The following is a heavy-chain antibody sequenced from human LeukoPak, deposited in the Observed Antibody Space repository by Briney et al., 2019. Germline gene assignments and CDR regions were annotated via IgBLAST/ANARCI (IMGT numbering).Heavy chain of an antibody. CDR3: ARDSGRYSSWLKNWFDP. CDR2: IYYSGST. CDR1: GGSISSYY. Sequence: SETLSLTCTVSGGSISSYYWSWIRQPPGKGLEWIGYIYYSGSTNYNPSLKSRVTISVDTSKNQFSLKLSSVTAADTAVYYCARDSGRYSSWLKNWFDPWGQGTLVTVSS. V-gene: IGHV4-59*01. J-gene: IGHJ5*02. D-gene: IGHD6-13*01.